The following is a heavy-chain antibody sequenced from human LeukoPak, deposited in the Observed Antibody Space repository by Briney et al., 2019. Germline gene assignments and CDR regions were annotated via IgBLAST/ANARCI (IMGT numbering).Heavy chain of an antibody. CDR1: GGSISSSSYY. V-gene: IGHV4-39*07. CDR2: IYYSGST. J-gene: IGHJ4*02. CDR3: ARRIVVVPAAYDY. D-gene: IGHD2-2*01. Sequence: TSETLSLTCTVSGGSISSSSYYWGWIRQPPGKGLEWIGSIYYSGSTYYNPSLKSRVTISVDTSKNQFSLKLSSVTAADTAVYYCARRIVVVPAAYDYWGQGTLVTVSS.